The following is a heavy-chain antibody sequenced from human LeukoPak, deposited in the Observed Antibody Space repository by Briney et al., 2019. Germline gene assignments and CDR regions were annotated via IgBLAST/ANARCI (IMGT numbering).Heavy chain of an antibody. CDR3: ARRRGYCSGGSCYYYYYMDV. CDR2: IKQDGSAK. Sequence: GGSLRLSCAASGFTFSDYWMSWVRQAPGKGLEWVANIKQDGSAKYYVDSVKGRFTISRDNAKNSLYLQMNSLRAEDTAVYYCARRRGYCSGGSCYYYYYMDVWGKGTTVTVSS. D-gene: IGHD2-15*01. J-gene: IGHJ6*03. CDR1: GFTFSDYW. V-gene: IGHV3-7*01.